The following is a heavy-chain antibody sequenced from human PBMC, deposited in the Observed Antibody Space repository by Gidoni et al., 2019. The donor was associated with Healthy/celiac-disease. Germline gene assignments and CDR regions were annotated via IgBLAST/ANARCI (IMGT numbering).Heavy chain of an antibody. J-gene: IGHJ4*02. D-gene: IGHD3-22*01. CDR2: IYYSGST. Sequence: QLQLQESGPGLVKPSETLSLTCTVSGGSISSRSYYWGWIRQPPGKGLEWIGSIYYSGSTYYNPSLKSRVTISVDTSKNQFSLKLSSVTAADTAVYYCARRTLNYDSSVGAFDYWGQGTLVTVSS. CDR1: GGSISSRSYY. CDR3: ARRTLNYDSSVGAFDY. V-gene: IGHV4-39*01.